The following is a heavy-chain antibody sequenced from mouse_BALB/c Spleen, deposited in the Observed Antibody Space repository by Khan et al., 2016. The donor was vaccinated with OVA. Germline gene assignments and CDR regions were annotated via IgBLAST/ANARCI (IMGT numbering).Heavy chain of an antibody. V-gene: IGHV5-6*01. CDR2: ISSDGDYT. CDR3: ASHLTGSFAY. J-gene: IGHJ3*01. Sequence: EVQLVESGGDLVKPGGSLKLSCAASGFTFRSYSMSWVRQTPDKRLEWVATISSDGDYTYFPDSVKGRFTISSDNAKNTLNLQMSSLKSEDTALYYCASHLTGSFAYWGQGTLVTVSA. CDR1: GFTFRSYS. D-gene: IGHD4-1*01.